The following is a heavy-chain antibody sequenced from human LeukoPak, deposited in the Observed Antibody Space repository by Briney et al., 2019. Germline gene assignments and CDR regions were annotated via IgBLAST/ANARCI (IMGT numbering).Heavy chain of an antibody. CDR1: GFTFSNAW. CDR2: ITASGTAM. J-gene: IGHJ4*02. Sequence: GGSLRLSCAASGFTFSNAWMSWVRQAPGKGLEWVSHITASGTAMFYADSVKGRFTISRDNAKNSLYLQMNSLRDEDTAVYYCASSGSYRFDYWGQGTLVTVSS. V-gene: IGHV3-48*02. D-gene: IGHD1-26*01. CDR3: ASSGSYRFDY.